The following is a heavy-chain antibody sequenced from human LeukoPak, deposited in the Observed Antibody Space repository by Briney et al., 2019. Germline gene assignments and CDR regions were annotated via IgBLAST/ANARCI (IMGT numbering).Heavy chain of an antibody. J-gene: IGHJ3*02. CDR3: ARTLGYPASDAAFDI. V-gene: IGHV1-69*02. Sequence: SVKVSCKASGGTFSSYTISWVRQAPGQGLEWMGRIIPILGIANYAQKLQGRVTITADKSTSTAYMELSSLRSEDTAVYYCARTLGYPASDAAFDIWGQGTMVTVSS. CDR2: IIPILGIA. D-gene: IGHD5-18*01. CDR1: GGTFSSYT.